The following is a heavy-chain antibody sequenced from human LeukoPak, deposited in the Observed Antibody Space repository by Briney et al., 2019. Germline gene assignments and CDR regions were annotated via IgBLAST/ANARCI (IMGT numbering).Heavy chain of an antibody. J-gene: IGHJ4*02. Sequence: KASDTLSLTCTVSGGSISSSSYYWGWIRQPPGKGLEWIGSIYYSGSTYYNPSLKSRVTISVDTSKNQFSLKLSSVTAADTAVYYCARRLSPRTISNWNYVSGYFDYWGQGTLVTVSS. V-gene: IGHV4-39*01. D-gene: IGHD1-7*01. CDR1: GGSISSSSYY. CDR2: IYYSGST. CDR3: ARRLSPRTISNWNYVSGYFDY.